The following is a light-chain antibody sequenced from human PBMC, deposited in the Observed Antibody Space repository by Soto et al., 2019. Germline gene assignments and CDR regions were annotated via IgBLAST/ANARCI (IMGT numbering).Light chain of an antibody. CDR1: QSVSSSY. CDR3: QQYGSSPRIT. Sequence: EIGLTQSPGTLSLSPGARATLSCRASQSVSSSYLAWYQQKPGQAPRLLIYGASSRATGIPDRFSGSGSGTDFTLTISRLEPEDCAVYYCQQYGSSPRITFGQGTLLESK. CDR2: GAS. V-gene: IGKV3-20*01. J-gene: IGKJ5*01.